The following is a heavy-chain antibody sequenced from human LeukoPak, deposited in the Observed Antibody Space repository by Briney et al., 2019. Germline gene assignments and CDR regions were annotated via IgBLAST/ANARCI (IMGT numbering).Heavy chain of an antibody. D-gene: IGHD4-17*01. CDR2: IYYSGST. Sequence: SETLSLTCTVSGGSISSYYWSWIRQPPGKGLEWIGYIYYSGSTNYNPSLKSRVTISVDTSKNQFSLKLSSVTAADTAVYYCAREWTNYGDFQYYFDYWGQGTPVTVSS. CDR3: AREWTNYGDFQYYFDY. V-gene: IGHV4-59*01. J-gene: IGHJ4*02. CDR1: GGSISSYY.